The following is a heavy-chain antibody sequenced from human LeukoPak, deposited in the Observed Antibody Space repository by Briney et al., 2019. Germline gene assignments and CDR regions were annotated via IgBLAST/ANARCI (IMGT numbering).Heavy chain of an antibody. CDR1: GFTFSSYA. Sequence: PGGSLRLSCAASGFTFSSYAMSWIRQPPGKGLEWIGEINHSGSTNYNPSLKSRVTISVDTSKNQFSLKLSSVTAADTAVYYCASRGTGYCTNGVCSTTPPGGYWGQGTLVTVSS. CDR2: INHSGST. J-gene: IGHJ4*02. CDR3: ASRGTGYCTNGVCSTTPPGGY. D-gene: IGHD2-8*01. V-gene: IGHV4-34*01.